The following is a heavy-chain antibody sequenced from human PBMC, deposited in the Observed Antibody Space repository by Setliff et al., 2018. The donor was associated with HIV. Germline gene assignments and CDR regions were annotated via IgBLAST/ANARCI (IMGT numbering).Heavy chain of an antibody. CDR1: GYSFPSHW. V-gene: IGHV5-51*01. CDR3: ARGGVVGGTPFGPNAPPYFDY. CDR2: ICPGDSDT. D-gene: IGHD2-15*01. J-gene: IGHJ4*02. Sequence: PGESLKISCKGSGYSFPSHWIGWVRQMPGKGLEWMGIICPGDSDTRYSPSFQGQVTISADKSFSTADLQWSSLKASDTAMYYCARGGVVGGTPFGPNAPPYFDYWGQGTLVTVSS.